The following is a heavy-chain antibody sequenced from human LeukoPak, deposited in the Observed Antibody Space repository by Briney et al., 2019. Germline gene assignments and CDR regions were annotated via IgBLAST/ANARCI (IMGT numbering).Heavy chain of an antibody. V-gene: IGHV4-39*01. Sequence: SETLSLTCTVSGGSISSSSYYWGWIRQPTGKGLEWIGSIYYSGSTYYNPSLKSRVTISVDTSKNQFSLKLSSVTAADTAVYYCARQPYYYGSGSDWFDPWGQGTLVTVSS. CDR3: ARQPYYYGSGSDWFDP. D-gene: IGHD3-10*01. CDR2: IYYSGST. CDR1: GGSISSSSYY. J-gene: IGHJ5*02.